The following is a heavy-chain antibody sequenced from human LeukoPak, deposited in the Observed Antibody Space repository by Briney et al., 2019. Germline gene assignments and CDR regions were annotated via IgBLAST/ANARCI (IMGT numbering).Heavy chain of an antibody. CDR1: GGSFSGYY. V-gene: IGHV4-34*01. J-gene: IGHJ3*02. CDR2: INHSGST. D-gene: IGHD3-22*01. Sequence: SETLSLTCAVYGGSFSGYYWSWIRQPPGKGLEWIGEINHSGSTNYNPSLKSRVTISVDTSKNQFSLKLSSVTAADTAVYYCARITMIVMVNRANDAFDIWGQGTMVAVSS. CDR3: ARITMIVMVNRANDAFDI.